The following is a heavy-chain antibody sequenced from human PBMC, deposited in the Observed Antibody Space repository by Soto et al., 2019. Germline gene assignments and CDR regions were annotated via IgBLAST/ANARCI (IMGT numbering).Heavy chain of an antibody. J-gene: IGHJ6*02. CDR2: INPSGGST. V-gene: IGHV1-46*01. Sequence: ASVKVSCKASGYTFTSYYMHWLRQSPGQGLEWMGIINPSGGSTSYAQKFQGRVTMTRDTSTSTVYMELSSLRSEDTAVYYCASGRTRSSITMIVVVDYGMDVWGQGTTVTVSS. CDR1: GYTFTSYY. CDR3: ASGRTRSSITMIVVVDYGMDV. D-gene: IGHD3-22*01.